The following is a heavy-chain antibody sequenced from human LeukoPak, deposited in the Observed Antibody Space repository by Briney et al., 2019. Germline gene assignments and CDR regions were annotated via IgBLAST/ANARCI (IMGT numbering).Heavy chain of an antibody. D-gene: IGHD6-19*01. J-gene: IGHJ4*02. CDR2: ISAYNGNT. Sequence: GASVKVSCKASGYTFTSYGISWVRQAPGQGLEWMGWISAYNGNTNYAQKFQGRVTMTRDTSTNTVYMELSSLRSEDTAVYYCARDYRAGNSGWYYFDYWGQGTLVTVSS. CDR3: ARDYRAGNSGWYYFDY. V-gene: IGHV1-18*01. CDR1: GYTFTSYG.